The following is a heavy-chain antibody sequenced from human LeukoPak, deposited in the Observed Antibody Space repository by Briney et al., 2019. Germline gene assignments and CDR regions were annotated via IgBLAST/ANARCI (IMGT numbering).Heavy chain of an antibody. J-gene: IGHJ4*02. D-gene: IGHD3/OR15-3a*01. CDR1: GDSISSGNYY. CDR3: ASMDAADYFDY. V-gene: IGHV4-39*07. CDR2: INYSGNS. Sequence: SETLSLTCTVSGDSISSGNYYWGWIRQPPGKGLEWIASINYSGNSQYNPSLKSRVTISVATSKNQFSLKLTSVTAADTAVYYSASMDAADYFDYWGQGTLVTVSS.